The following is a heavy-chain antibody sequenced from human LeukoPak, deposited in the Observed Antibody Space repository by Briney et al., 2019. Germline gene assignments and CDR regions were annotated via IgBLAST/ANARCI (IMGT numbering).Heavy chain of an antibody. V-gene: IGHV3-21*01. CDR2: ISSSSSYI. J-gene: IGHJ3*02. CDR3: ARDSGSAAFDI. D-gene: IGHD3-10*01. CDR1: GFTFSGYS. Sequence: GGSRRLSCAASGFTFSGYSMNWVRQAPGKGLEWVSSISSSSSYIYYADSVKGRFTISRDNAKNSLYLQMNSLRAEDTAVYYCARDSGSAAFDIWGQGTMVTVSS.